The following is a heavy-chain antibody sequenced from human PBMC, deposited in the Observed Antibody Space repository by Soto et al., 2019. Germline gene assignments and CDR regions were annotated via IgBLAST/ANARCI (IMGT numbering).Heavy chain of an antibody. CDR1: GYTFTSYG. D-gene: IGHD3-10*01. V-gene: IGHV1-18*04. CDR2: ISAYNGNT. J-gene: IGHJ6*02. CDR3: ARGVTMVRGVISYYYYGMDV. Sequence: QVQLVQSGAEVKKPGASVKVSCKASGYTFTSYGISWVRQAPGQGLEWMGWISAYNGNTNYAQKLQGRVTMTTDTSTSTAYMELRSLGSDDTAVYYCARGVTMVRGVISYYYYGMDVWGQGTTVTVSS.